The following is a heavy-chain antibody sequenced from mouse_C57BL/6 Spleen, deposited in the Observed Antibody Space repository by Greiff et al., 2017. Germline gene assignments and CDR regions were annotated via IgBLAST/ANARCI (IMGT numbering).Heavy chain of an antibody. V-gene: IGHV1-64*01. CDR3: ARRDGYSYFDY. CDR1: GYTFTSSW. D-gene: IGHD2-3*01. J-gene: IGHJ2*01. Sequence: VQLQQPGAELVKPGASVKLSCKASGYTFTSSWMHWVKQRPGQGLEWIGMIHPNSGSTNYNEKFKSKATLTVDKSSSTAYMQLSSLTSEDSAVYYCARRDGYSYFDYWGQGTTLTVSS. CDR2: IHPNSGST.